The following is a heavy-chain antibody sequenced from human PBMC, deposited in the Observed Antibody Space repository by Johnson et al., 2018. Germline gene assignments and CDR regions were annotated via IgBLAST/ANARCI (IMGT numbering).Heavy chain of an antibody. CDR1: GGSISSYY. D-gene: IGHD2-21*01. V-gene: IGHV4-59*01. CDR2: IFYSGST. CDR3: ARGYSSLIDYYSYMGV. J-gene: IGHJ6*03. Sequence: QVQLQESGPGLVKPSETLSLTCTVSGGSISSYYWSWIRQPPGKGLEWIGYIFYSGSTNYNPSLKGRVTISVDTSKNQFPLKLSSVTAADTAVDYCARGYSSLIDYYSYMGVWGKGTTVTVSS.